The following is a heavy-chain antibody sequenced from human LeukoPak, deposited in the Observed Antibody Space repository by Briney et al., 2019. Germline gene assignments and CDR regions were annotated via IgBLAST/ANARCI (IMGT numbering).Heavy chain of an antibody. CDR3: AREYSSSWYLDY. J-gene: IGHJ4*02. CDR2: INHSGST. D-gene: IGHD6-13*01. Sequence: PSETLSLTCAAYGGSFSGYYWSWIRQPPGKGLEWIGEINHSGSTNYNPSLKSRVTISVDTSKNQFSLKLSSVTAADTAVYYCAREYSSSWYLDYWGQGTLVTVSS. V-gene: IGHV4-34*01. CDR1: GGSFSGYY.